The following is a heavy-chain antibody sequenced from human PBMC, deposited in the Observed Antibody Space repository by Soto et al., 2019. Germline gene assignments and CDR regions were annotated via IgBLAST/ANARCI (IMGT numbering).Heavy chain of an antibody. D-gene: IGHD4-4*01. CDR3: AGDPDSHYNDSHASSYP. CDR2: IIPIIGII. Sequence: QVQLVQSGAEVKKPGSSVKVSCKASGGTFSTYTITWVRQAPGQGLEWMGRIIPIIGIIYYAQKFQGRVTISADKFTGTAYMELTGLRSDDTAVYYCAGDPDSHYNDSHASSYPWGQGTLVTVSS. J-gene: IGHJ5*02. CDR1: GGTFSTYT. V-gene: IGHV1-69*08.